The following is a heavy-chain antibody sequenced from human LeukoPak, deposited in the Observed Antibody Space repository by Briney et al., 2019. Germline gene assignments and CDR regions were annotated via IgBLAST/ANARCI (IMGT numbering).Heavy chain of an antibody. Sequence: GGSLRLSCAASGFTLSGYFMSWVRQAPGEGLEWVASIKGDGSEKYYVDSVKGRFTISRDNAKNSLYLQMNSLRAEDTAVYYCAKGDRAVDGSDLDYWGQGTLVTVSS. CDR2: IKGDGSEK. V-gene: IGHV3-7*01. D-gene: IGHD6-19*01. CDR1: GFTLSGYF. J-gene: IGHJ4*02. CDR3: AKGDRAVDGSDLDY.